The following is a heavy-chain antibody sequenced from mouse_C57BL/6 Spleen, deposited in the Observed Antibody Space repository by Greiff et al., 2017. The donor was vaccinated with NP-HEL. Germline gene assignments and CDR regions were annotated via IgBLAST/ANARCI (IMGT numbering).Heavy chain of an antibody. Sequence: QVQLKESGAELARPGASVKLSCKASGYTFTSYGISWVKQRTGQGLEWIGEIYPRSGNTYYNEKFKGKATLTADKSSGTAYMELRSLTSEDSAVYFCARGYDGYYGGFAYWGQGTLVTVSA. CDR2: IYPRSGNT. V-gene: IGHV1-81*01. J-gene: IGHJ3*01. CDR1: GYTFTSYG. D-gene: IGHD2-3*01. CDR3: ARGYDGYYGGFAY.